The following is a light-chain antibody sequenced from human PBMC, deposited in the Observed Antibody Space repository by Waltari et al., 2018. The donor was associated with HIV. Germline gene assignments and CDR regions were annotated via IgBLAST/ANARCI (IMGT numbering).Light chain of an antibody. CDR3: QQYDSGPRGIT. CDR2: EAA. Sequence: SCRASQTISAKVAWYQQRPGQAPRLLIYEAATRPTGIPARFSGSGSGTEFTLTISSLQSEDFATYFCQQYDSGPRGITFGQGTMLEIK. J-gene: IGKJ2*01. CDR1: QTISAK. V-gene: IGKV3-15*01.